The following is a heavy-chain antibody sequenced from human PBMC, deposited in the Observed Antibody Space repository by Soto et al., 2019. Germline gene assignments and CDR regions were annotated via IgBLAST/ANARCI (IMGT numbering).Heavy chain of an antibody. CDR2: IIPIFGTA. CDR3: ARNGAYDSSGYPIWYFDL. J-gene: IGHJ2*01. Sequence: QVQLVQSGAEVKKPGSSVKVSCKASGGTFSSYAISWVRQAPGQGLEWMGGIIPIFGTANYAQKFQGRVTSTADESTSTAYMELSSLRSEDTAVYYCARNGAYDSSGYPIWYFDLWGRGTLVTVSS. D-gene: IGHD3-22*01. V-gene: IGHV1-69*12. CDR1: GGTFSSYA.